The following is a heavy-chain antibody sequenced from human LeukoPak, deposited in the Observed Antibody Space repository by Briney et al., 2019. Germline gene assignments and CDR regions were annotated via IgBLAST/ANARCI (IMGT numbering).Heavy chain of an antibody. CDR2: IKQDGSET. V-gene: IGHV3-7*03. CDR3: AKQLRVYYYMDV. D-gene: IGHD1-1*01. Sequence: GGSLRLSCAASGFTFTNNFMSWVRQVPGKGLEWVANIKQDGSETTYADSVRGRFTIFRDNSKNTLYLQMNSLRAEDTAVYYCAKQLRVYYYMDVWGKGTTVTVSS. CDR1: GFTFTNNF. J-gene: IGHJ6*03.